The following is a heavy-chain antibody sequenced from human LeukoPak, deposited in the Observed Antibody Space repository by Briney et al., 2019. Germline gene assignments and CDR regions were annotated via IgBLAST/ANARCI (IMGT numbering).Heavy chain of an antibody. CDR1: GGSISSGGYY. D-gene: IGHD3-10*01. Sequence: SETLSLTCTVSGGSISSGGYYWSWIRQHPGKGLEWIGYIYYSGSTYYNPSLKSRVTISVDTSKNQFSLKLGSVTAADTAVYYCAQTGFGELDWFDPWGQGTLVTVSS. V-gene: IGHV4-31*03. J-gene: IGHJ5*02. CDR3: AQTGFGELDWFDP. CDR2: IYYSGST.